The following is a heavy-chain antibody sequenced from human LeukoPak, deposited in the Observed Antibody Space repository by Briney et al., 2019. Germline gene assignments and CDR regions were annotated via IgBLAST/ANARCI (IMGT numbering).Heavy chain of an antibody. CDR3: ARWGFLDH. V-gene: IGHV5-51*01. CDR1: GYRFTSYW. Sequence: GESLKISCKGSGYRFTSYWVAWVRQMPGKGLEWMGIIYPDDSDTRYSPSFQGQVTISADKSINTAYLQWSSLKASDTAMYYCARWGFLDHWGQGTLVTVSS. D-gene: IGHD3-16*01. J-gene: IGHJ4*02. CDR2: IYPDDSDT.